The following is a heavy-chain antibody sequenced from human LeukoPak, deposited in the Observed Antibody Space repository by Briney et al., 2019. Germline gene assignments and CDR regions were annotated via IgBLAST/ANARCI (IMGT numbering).Heavy chain of an antibody. CDR3: ARYCAGDCWGGDSYYYGLDV. CDR1: GGSITSRSW. V-gene: IGHV4-4*02. Sequence: SETLSLTCADSGGSITSRSWWSWVRQPPGKGLEWIGEIYHSGSAKYNPSLKSRVTISVDKSENHFSLKLTSVTAADTAVYFCARYCAGDCWGGDSYYYGLDVWGQGTTVTVSS. CDR2: IYHSGSA. J-gene: IGHJ6*02. D-gene: IGHD2-21*01.